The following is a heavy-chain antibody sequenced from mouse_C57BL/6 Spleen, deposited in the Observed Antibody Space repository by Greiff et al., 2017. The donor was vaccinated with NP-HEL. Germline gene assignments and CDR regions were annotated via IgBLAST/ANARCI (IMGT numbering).Heavy chain of an antibody. D-gene: IGHD1-1*01. CDR2: INPNNGGT. V-gene: IGHV1-26*01. CDR3: ARSDYYGPWFAY. CDR1: GYTFTDYY. Sequence: EVQLQQSGPELVKPGASVKISCKASGYTFTDYYMNWVKQSHGKSLEWIGDINPNNGGTSYNQKFKGKATLTGDKSDSTAYMELRSLTSEDSAVYYCARSDYYGPWFAYWGQGTLVTVSA. J-gene: IGHJ3*01.